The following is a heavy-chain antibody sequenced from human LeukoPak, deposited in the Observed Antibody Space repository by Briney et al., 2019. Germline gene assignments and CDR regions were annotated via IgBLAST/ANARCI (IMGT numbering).Heavy chain of an antibody. V-gene: IGHV3-30*04. CDR3: ARQDSGSPPGDY. Sequence: GSLRLSCAASGFTFSSYAMHWVRQAPGKGLVWGAVISYDGSNKYYADYVKGRFTISRDNSKTTQYLQMNSLRAEETAVYYCARQDSGSPPGDYWGQGTLVTVSS. D-gene: IGHD1-26*01. CDR2: ISYDGSNK. CDR1: GFTFSSYA. J-gene: IGHJ4*02.